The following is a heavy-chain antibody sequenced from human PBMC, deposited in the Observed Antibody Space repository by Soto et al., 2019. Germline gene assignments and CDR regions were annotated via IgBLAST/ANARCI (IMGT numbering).Heavy chain of an antibody. CDR2: IIPIFGTA. Sequence: ASVKVSCKASGGTFSSYAISWVRQAPGQGLEWMGGIIPIFGTANYAQKFQGRVTITSDESTSTAYMELSSLRSEDTAVYYCALPLVYYDSSGYPPHGGGAFDYWGQGTLVTVSS. CDR3: ALPLVYYDSSGYPPHGGGAFDY. V-gene: IGHV1-69*13. J-gene: IGHJ4*02. CDR1: GGTFSSYA. D-gene: IGHD3-22*01.